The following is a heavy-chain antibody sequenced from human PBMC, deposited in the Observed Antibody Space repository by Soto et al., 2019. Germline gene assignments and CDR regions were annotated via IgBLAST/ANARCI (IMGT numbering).Heavy chain of an antibody. CDR1: GFIFSDAW. V-gene: IGHV3-15*01. J-gene: IGHJ4*02. D-gene: IGHD3-10*01. CDR3: VINGVLLLFGELPPPPHYFDY. CDR2: IKNKVSGGTT. Sequence: GGSLRLSCAASGFIFSDAWMSWVRQAPGTGLEWVARIKNKVSGGTTDYATPVNGRFTISRDDSKNTLYLQMNSLKTEDTAVYYCVINGVLLLFGELPPPPHYFDYWGRGTLVTVSS.